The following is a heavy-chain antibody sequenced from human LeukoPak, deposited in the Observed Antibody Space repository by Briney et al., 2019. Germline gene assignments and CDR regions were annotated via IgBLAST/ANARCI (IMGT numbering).Heavy chain of an antibody. D-gene: IGHD3-16*01. CDR2: ISSSGLTT. Sequence: PGGSLRLSCAASGFIFSDYYMSWIRQAPGKGLEWVSYISSSGLTTYYADSVKGRFSISRDNAKKSLYLQMSSLRAEDTAVYYCARDMGNNGYYVWWGQGTLVTVSS. CDR1: GFIFSDYY. V-gene: IGHV3-11*01. J-gene: IGHJ4*02. CDR3: ARDMGNNGYYVW.